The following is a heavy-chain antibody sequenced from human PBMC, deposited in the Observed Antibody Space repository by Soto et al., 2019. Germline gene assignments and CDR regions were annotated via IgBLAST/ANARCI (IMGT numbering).Heavy chain of an antibody. CDR3: AKDPSVGWSVSTRFDY. CDR1: GFTFSSYG. J-gene: IGHJ4*02. Sequence: QVQLVESGGGVVQPGRSLRLSCAASGFTFSSYGMHWVRQAPGKGLEWVAVISYDGSNKYYADSVKGRFTISRDNSKNTLYLQMNSLRAEDTAVYYCAKDPSVGWSVSTRFDYWGQGTLVTVSS. V-gene: IGHV3-30*18. CDR2: ISYDGSNK. D-gene: IGHD6-19*01.